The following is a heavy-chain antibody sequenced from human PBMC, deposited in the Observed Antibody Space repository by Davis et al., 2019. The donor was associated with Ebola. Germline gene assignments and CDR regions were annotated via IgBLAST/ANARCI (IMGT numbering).Heavy chain of an antibody. CDR3: ARRILISSRGAMDV. CDR1: GFTFSSYA. J-gene: IGHJ6*02. V-gene: IGHV3-23*01. Sequence: GESLKISCAASGFTFSSYAMSWVRQAPGKGLEWISGISGRGDRTYYADSVKGRFTISRDNSKKTLYLQMNSLRDEDTGVYYCARRILISSRGAMDVWGQGTTVTVSS. D-gene: IGHD2-15*01. CDR2: ISGRGDRT.